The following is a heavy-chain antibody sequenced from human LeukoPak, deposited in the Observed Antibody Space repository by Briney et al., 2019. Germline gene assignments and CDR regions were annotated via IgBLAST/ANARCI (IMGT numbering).Heavy chain of an antibody. V-gene: IGHV4-31*03. CDR2: IYYSGNT. D-gene: IGHD3-22*01. CDR1: GGSIISGGNY. Sequence: SETLSLTCTVSGGSIISGGNYWSWIRQHAGKGLEWIGYIYYSGNTQHNPSLKSRITISIDTSKSQFSLKLSSVTAADTAVYYCAREKTAYYYDSSGYSEGAFDIWGQGTMVTVSS. CDR3: AREKTAYYYDSSGYSEGAFDI. J-gene: IGHJ3*02.